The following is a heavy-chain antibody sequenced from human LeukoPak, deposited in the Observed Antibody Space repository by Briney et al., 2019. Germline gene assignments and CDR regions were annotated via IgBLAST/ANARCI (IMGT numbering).Heavy chain of an antibody. J-gene: IGHJ4*02. Sequence: PSQTLSLTCTVSGGSISSGDYYWSWIRQPPGTGLEWIGYIYYSGSTYYNPSLKSRVTISVDTSKNQFSLKLSSVTAADTAVYYCAREDSSSSADYFDYWGQGTLVTVSS. CDR3: AREDSSSSADYFDY. D-gene: IGHD6-6*01. CDR1: GGSISSGDYY. V-gene: IGHV4-30-4*01. CDR2: IYYSGST.